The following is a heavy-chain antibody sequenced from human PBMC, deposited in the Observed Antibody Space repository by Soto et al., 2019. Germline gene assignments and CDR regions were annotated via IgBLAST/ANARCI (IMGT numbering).Heavy chain of an antibody. V-gene: IGHV3-23*01. CDR2: ISGSGGST. CDR1: GFTFSSYA. Sequence: GGSLRLSCAASGFTFSSYAMSWVRQAPGKGLEWVSAISGSGGSTYYADSVKGRFTSSRDNSKNTLYLQMNSLRAEVTAVYYCAKASQGELHFDYWGQGTLVTVSS. J-gene: IGHJ4*02. CDR3: AKASQGELHFDY. D-gene: IGHD1-26*01.